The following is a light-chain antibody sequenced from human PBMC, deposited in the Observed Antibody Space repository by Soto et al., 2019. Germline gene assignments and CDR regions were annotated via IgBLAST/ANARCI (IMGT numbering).Light chain of an antibody. J-gene: IGKJ5*01. Sequence: DVVVTQSPLSLAVTLGQSASISCRSSQSLVHHDGDTYLNWFQQSPGQSPRRLIYKVSNREAGVPDRISGSVSGSDFTLEIRSVEAEDVGVYYCMQGTNCPPTFGQGKRLKIK. CDR1: QSLVHHDGDTY. CDR2: KVS. CDR3: MQGTNCPPT. V-gene: IGKV2-30*02.